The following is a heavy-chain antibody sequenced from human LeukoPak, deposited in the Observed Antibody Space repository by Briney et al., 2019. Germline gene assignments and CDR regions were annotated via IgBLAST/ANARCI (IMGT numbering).Heavy chain of an antibody. CDR1: GFTFSGYS. D-gene: IGHD6-19*01. J-gene: IGHJ4*02. CDR3: AREVYSSGSRPRFDY. CDR2: ISSSSSYI. Sequence: GGSLRLSCAASGFTFSGYSMNWVRQAPGKGLEWVSSISSSSSYIYYADSVKGRFTISRDNAKNSLYLQMNSLRAEDTAVYYCAREVYSSGSRPRFDYWGQGTLVTVSS. V-gene: IGHV3-21*01.